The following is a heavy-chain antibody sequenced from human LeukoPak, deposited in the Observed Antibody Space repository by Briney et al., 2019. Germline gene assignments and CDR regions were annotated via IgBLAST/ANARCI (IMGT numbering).Heavy chain of an antibody. J-gene: IGHJ4*02. D-gene: IGHD1-26*01. CDR3: ARGVSGSWKGYFDY. CDR1: GYTFTGYY. V-gene: IGHV1-2*02. CDR2: INPNSGGT. Sequence: ASVKVSCKASGYTFTGYYMHWVRQAPGQGLEWMGWINPNSGGTNYAQKFQGRVTMTRDTSISTAYMELSRLRSDDTAVYYCARGVSGSWKGYFDYWGQGTLVTVSS.